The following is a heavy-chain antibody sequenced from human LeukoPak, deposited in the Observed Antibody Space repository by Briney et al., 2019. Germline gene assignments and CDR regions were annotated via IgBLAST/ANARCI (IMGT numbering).Heavy chain of an antibody. D-gene: IGHD4-11*01. CDR1: GGSFSGYY. V-gene: IGHV4-34*01. Sequence: SETLSLTCAVYGGSFSGYYWSWIRQPPGKGLEWIGEINHSGSTNYNPSLKSRVTISVDTSKNQFSLRLSSVTAADTAVFYCARAGDYSRKNDALDIWGQGTMVTVSS. CDR3: ARAGDYSRKNDALDI. CDR2: INHSGST. J-gene: IGHJ3*02.